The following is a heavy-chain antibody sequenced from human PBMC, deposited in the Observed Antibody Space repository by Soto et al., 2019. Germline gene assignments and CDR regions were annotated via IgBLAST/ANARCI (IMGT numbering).Heavy chain of an antibody. J-gene: IGHJ6*03. CDR3: ARLNIVVVPAVGGAGPYYYYYMDV. Sequence: SETLSLTCTVSGGSISSYYWSWIRQPPGKGLEWIGYIYYSGSTNYNPSLKSRVTISVDTSKNQFSLKLSSVTAADTAVYYCARLNIVVVPAVGGAGPYYYYYMDVWGKGTTVTVSS. D-gene: IGHD2-2*01. CDR2: IYYSGST. CDR1: GGSISSYY. V-gene: IGHV4-59*08.